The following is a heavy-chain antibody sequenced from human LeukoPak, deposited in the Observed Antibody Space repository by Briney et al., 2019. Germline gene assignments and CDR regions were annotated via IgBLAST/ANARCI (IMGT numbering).Heavy chain of an antibody. Sequence: GGSLRLSCAASGFSVGRNYMSWVRQAPGKGLEWVALIYIDHKTYYADSVKGRFTISRDNSKNTLFLQMNSLRVDDTAVYYCARDGRGSYGYYFDYWGQGTLVTVSS. CDR1: GFSVGRNY. D-gene: IGHD1-26*01. CDR2: IYIDHKT. V-gene: IGHV3-53*01. CDR3: ARDGRGSYGYYFDY. J-gene: IGHJ4*02.